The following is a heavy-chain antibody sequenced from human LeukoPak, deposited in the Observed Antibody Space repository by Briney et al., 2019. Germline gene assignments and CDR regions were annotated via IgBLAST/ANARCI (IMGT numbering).Heavy chain of an antibody. V-gene: IGHV2-5*02. Sequence: SGPTLVKPTQTLTLTCTFSGFSLNTRGMGVAWIRQPPGKALEWLALIYWDDDKRYNPSLRTRLTITKDTSQNQVVLTLTNMDPVDIATYFCAHRGPDCGDYAFDSWGQGSLVTVSS. J-gene: IGHJ4*02. CDR3: AHRGPDCGDYAFDS. CDR1: GFSLNTRGMG. D-gene: IGHD4-17*01. CDR2: IYWDDDK.